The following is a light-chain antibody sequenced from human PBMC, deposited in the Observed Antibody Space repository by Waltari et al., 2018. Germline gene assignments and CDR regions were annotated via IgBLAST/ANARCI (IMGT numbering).Light chain of an antibody. CDR2: AAS. J-gene: IGKJ2*01. CDR1: QNINSF. V-gene: IGKV1-39*01. CDR3: QQSDDTPDT. Sequence: DIQMTQSPSSLSASVGDRVTVTCRASQNINSFLNWYQQIPGKAPKLLIFAASRLQPGVPSRFSGGGAGTDFTLTISSPQPEDFATYYCQQSDDTPDTFCQGTKLQIK.